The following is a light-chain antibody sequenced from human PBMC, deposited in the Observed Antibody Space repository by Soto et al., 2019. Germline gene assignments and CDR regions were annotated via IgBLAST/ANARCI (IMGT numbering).Light chain of an antibody. CDR2: DVS. Sequence: QSALTQPASVSGSPGQSITISCTGTSSDVGGYNYVSWYQQHPGKAPKFMIYDVSNRPSGVSNRFSGSKSGNTASLTISWLQAEDEADYYRSSYTTSNTRQIVFGTGTKVTVL. CDR3: SSYTTSNTRQIV. J-gene: IGLJ1*01. V-gene: IGLV2-14*01. CDR1: SSDVGGYNY.